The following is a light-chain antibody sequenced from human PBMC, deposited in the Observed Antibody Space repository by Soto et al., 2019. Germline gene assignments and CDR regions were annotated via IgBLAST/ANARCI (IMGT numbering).Light chain of an antibody. J-gene: IGKJ1*01. CDR3: QQYNNWPPWA. Sequence: EIVMTQSPVTLSVSPGERATLSCRASQSVNSNLAWYQHKPGQAPRLLIYGASTRATGIPARFSGSGSGTEFTLTISSLQSEDFAVYYCQQYNNWPPWAFGQGTKVEIK. CDR2: GAS. CDR1: QSVNSN. V-gene: IGKV3-15*01.